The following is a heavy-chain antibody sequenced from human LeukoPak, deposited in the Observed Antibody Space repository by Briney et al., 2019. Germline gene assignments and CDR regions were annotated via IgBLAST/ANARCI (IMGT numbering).Heavy chain of an antibody. CDR3: ARQGSYSNAIGMGY. J-gene: IGHJ4*02. CDR2: IIPIFGTA. V-gene: IGHV1-69*05. CDR1: GGTFSSYA. Sequence: ASVKVSCKASGGTFSSYAISWVRQAPGQGLEWMGGIIPIFGTANYAQKFQGRVTITRDTSTSTVYMELRSLRSEDTAVYFCARQGSYSNAIGMGYWGQGTLVTVSS. D-gene: IGHD3-10*01.